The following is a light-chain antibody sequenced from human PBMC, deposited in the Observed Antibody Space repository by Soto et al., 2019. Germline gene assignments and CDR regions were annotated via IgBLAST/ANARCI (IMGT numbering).Light chain of an antibody. Sequence: DIQMTHSPSSLSASVGDRVTITCRASQDIHKILNWYQQKPGKAPKVLIYAASSLHTGVPSRFSGSGSGTHFTLTISSLQPEDFATYYCQQSYSSPRTFGQGTKVDI. CDR1: QDIHKI. CDR3: QQSYSSPRT. V-gene: IGKV1-39*01. CDR2: AAS. J-gene: IGKJ1*01.